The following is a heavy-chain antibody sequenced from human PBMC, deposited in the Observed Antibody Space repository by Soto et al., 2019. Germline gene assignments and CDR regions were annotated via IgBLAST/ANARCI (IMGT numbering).Heavy chain of an antibody. CDR1: GGTFRTSA. CDR3: ARDKDRQQLGGNYYYILDV. Sequence: QVQLVQSGAEVKKPGSSVRVSCKTSGGTFRTSAISWVRQAPGQGLEWMGGIMPVFPTPDYAQKFQGRVTITADESTSTVYMEMTSPRSEDTAVYYCARDKDRQQLGGNYYYILDVWGQGTTVTVSS. J-gene: IGHJ6*02. V-gene: IGHV1-69*12. CDR2: IMPVFPTP. D-gene: IGHD3-3*02.